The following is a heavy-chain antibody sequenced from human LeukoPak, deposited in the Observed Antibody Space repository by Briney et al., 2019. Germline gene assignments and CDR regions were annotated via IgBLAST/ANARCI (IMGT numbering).Heavy chain of an antibody. J-gene: IGHJ4*02. CDR2: IIPIFGTA. V-gene: IGHV1-69*13. Sequence: SVKVSCKASGGTFSSYAISWVRQAPGQGLEWMGGIIPIFGTANYAQKFQGRVTITADESTSTAYMELSRLRSEDTAVYYCAREIPLLGYCSSTSCYSYYFDYWGQGTLVTVSS. CDR3: AREIPLLGYCSSTSCYSYYFDY. CDR1: GGTFSSYA. D-gene: IGHD2-2*01.